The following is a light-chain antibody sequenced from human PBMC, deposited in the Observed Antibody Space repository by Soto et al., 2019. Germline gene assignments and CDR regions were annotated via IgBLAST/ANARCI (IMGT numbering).Light chain of an antibody. Sequence: EIVLTQSPLSLPVTPGEPASICCRSSRSILGSSGYNYLNWYLQKPGQSPQLLIYLGSSRASGVPDRFSGSGSGTDFTLTISRVEAGDVGVYFCAQGRAVPFTFGGGTKVDIK. CDR2: LGS. CDR3: AQGRAVPFT. J-gene: IGKJ4*01. V-gene: IGKV2-28*01. CDR1: RSILGSSGYNY.